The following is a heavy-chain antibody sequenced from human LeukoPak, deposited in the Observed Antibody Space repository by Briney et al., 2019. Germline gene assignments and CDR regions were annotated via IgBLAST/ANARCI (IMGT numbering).Heavy chain of an antibody. J-gene: IGHJ4*02. CDR3: TRTWPGNTCFNF. V-gene: IGHV3-15*01. Sequence: GGSLRLSCATSGFIFNDAWMNWVRQAPGKGLEWLGRIKSISYGGTIDYAALVKGRFTISRDDSKNTVYLQMDSLETEDTAVYYCTRTWPGNTCFNFWGQGTLVTVSS. CDR1: GFIFNDAW. CDR2: IKSISYGGTI. D-gene: IGHD1-7*01.